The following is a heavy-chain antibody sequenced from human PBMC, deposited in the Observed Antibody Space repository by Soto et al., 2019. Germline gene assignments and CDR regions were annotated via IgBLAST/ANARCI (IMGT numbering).Heavy chain of an antibody. D-gene: IGHD2-2*01. Sequence: QVQLVQSGAEVKKPGSSVKVSCKASGGTFSSYAISWVRQAPGQGLEWMVGIIPISGTADYAHKFQGRVTITADESTSTAYMELSSLRSEDTAVYYCARSQGSSTSLEIYYYYYYGMDVWGQGTTVTVSS. CDR1: GGTFSSYA. J-gene: IGHJ6*02. CDR3: ARSQGSSTSLEIYYYYYYGMDV. V-gene: IGHV1-69*01. CDR2: IIPISGTA.